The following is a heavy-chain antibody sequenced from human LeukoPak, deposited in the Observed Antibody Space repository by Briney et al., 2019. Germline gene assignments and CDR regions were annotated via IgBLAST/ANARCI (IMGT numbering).Heavy chain of an antibody. CDR2: ISGGGDSV. CDR1: GFPFNDYA. D-gene: IGHD5-18*01. V-gene: IGHV3-23*01. J-gene: IGHJ4*02. Sequence: GGSLRLSCAASGFPFNDYAMTWLRQTPGKGVEWVSVISGGGDSVEYADSMKGRFTISRDNSKNTLYLQMNSLRPEDTAVYYCATDSSSRIQLWTPLKYWGQGTLVTVSS. CDR3: ATDSSSRIQLWTPLKY.